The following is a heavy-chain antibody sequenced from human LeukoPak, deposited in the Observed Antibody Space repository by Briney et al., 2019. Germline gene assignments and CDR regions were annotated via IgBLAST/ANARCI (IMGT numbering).Heavy chain of an antibody. D-gene: IGHD2-2*01. Sequence: PGRSLRLSCAASGFTFSSYGMHWVRQAPGKGLEWVSSISSSSSYIYYADSVKGRFTISRDNAKNSLYLQMNSLRAEDTAVYYCAFSSRSNYFDYWGQGTLVTVSS. V-gene: IGHV3-21*01. CDR3: AFSSRSNYFDY. J-gene: IGHJ4*02. CDR2: ISSSSSYI. CDR1: GFTFSSYG.